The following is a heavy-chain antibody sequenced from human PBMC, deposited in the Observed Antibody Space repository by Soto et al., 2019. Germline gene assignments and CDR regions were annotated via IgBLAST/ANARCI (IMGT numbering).Heavy chain of an antibody. CDR2: MNPNSGNT. V-gene: IGHV1-8*01. Sequence: ASVKVSCKASGYTFTSYDINWVRQATGQGLEWMGWMNPNSGNTGYAQKFQGRVTMTRNTSISTAYMELSSLRSEDTAVYYCARGHLYSSSWVYYYYYYMDVWGTGTTVTVS. CDR3: ARGHLYSSSWVYYYYYYMDV. D-gene: IGHD6-13*01. CDR1: GYTFTSYD. J-gene: IGHJ6*03.